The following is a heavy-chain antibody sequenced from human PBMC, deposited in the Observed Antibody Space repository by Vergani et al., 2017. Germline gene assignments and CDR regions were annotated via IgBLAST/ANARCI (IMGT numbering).Heavy chain of an antibody. D-gene: IGHD6-6*01. CDR1: GFTSAGYA. CDR3: AKDLGTSSGGGWFDP. Sequence: EVQLEESGGGLVLPGRSLRLSCVASGFTSAGYAMHWVRQAPGKGLEWVSGIRWNSNSIGYADSVKGRFTISRDNAKNSLYLQMNSLRAEXTALYYCAKDLGTSSGGGWFDPWGQGTLVTVSS. CDR2: IRWNSNSI. V-gene: IGHV3-9*02. J-gene: IGHJ5*02.